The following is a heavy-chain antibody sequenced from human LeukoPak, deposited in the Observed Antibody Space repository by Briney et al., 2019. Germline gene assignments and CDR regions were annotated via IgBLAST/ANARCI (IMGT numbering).Heavy chain of an antibody. D-gene: IGHD2-15*01. V-gene: IGHV1-69*04. CDR2: IIPILGIA. CDR1: GGTFSSYA. CDR3: ASSLGYCSGGSCYPDY. J-gene: IGHJ4*02. Sequence: SVKVSCKASGGTFSSYAISWVRQAPGQGLEWMGRIIPILGIANCAQKFQGRVTITADKSTSTAYMELSSLRSEDTAVYYCASSLGYCSGGSCYPDYWGQGTLVTVSS.